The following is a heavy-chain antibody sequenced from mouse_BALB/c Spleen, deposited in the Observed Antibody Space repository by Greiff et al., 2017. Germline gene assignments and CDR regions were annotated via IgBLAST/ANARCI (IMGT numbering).Heavy chain of an antibody. CDR1: GYSFTSYW. CDR2: IYPGNSDT. D-gene: IGHD1-2*01. Sequence: EVKLMESGTVLARPGASVKMSCKASGYSFTSYWMHWVQQRPGQGLEWIGAIYPGNSDTSYTQKFKGKAKLAAVTSASTAYMEISSLTNEDSAVYDCTREKEGPDGAFADWGEGTLVTVSA. J-gene: IGHJ3*01. V-gene: IGHV1-5*01. CDR3: TREKEGPDGAFAD.